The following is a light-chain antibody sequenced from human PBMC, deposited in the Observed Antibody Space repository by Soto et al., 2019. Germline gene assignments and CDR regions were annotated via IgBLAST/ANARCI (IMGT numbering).Light chain of an antibody. Sequence: DIVVTQSPCILSVSPGDRATLSCRASQSVGRNLAWYQQKPGQAPTLLIYAASTRATGLPARFSGSGSGTALTLTISSLQSEDVAVYYCQEYSKWPLFTFGPGTRVDIK. CDR2: AAS. J-gene: IGKJ3*01. CDR1: QSVGRN. V-gene: IGKV3-15*01. CDR3: QEYSKWPLFT.